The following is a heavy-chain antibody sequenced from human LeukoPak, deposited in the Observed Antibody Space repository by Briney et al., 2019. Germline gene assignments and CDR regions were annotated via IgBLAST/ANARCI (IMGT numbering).Heavy chain of an antibody. V-gene: IGHV3-7*01. D-gene: IGHD3-10*01. CDR3: ARVALSFGEYPLDY. Sequence: GGSLRLSCAASGFTFSSYWMSWVRQAPGKGLEWVANIKQDGSEKYYVDSVKGRFTISRDNAKNSLYLQMNSLRAEDTAVYYCARVALSFGEYPLDYWGQGTLVTVSS. J-gene: IGHJ4*02. CDR1: GFTFSSYW. CDR2: IKQDGSEK.